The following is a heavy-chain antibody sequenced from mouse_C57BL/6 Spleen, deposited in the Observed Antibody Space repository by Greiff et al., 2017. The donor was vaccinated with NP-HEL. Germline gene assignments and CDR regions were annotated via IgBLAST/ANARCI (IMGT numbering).Heavy chain of an antibody. CDR1: GIDFSRYW. J-gene: IGHJ4*01. CDR3: ARSHYYGSSYKAMDY. D-gene: IGHD1-1*01. Sequence: EVKVVESGGGLVQPGGSLKLSCAASGIDFSRYWMSWVRRAPGKGLEWIGEINPASSTINYAPSLKDKFIISRDNAKNTLYLQMSKVRSEDTALYYCARSHYYGSSYKAMDYWGQGTSVTVSS. CDR2: INPASSTI. V-gene: IGHV4-1*01.